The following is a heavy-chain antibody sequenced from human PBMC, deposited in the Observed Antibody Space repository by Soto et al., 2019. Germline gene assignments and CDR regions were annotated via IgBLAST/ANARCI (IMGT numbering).Heavy chain of an antibody. V-gene: IGHV3-33*01. CDR1: GFTFSNYG. Sequence: QVQLVESGGGVVQPGRSLRLSCAASGFTFSNYGMHWVRQAPGKGLEWVALIWYDGSNKYYADSVKGRFTISRDNXTGTRLLQMNSVRGEDKAVYYCARDIGSGWVPADYWGQGTLVTVSS. CDR2: IWYDGSNK. J-gene: IGHJ4*02. CDR3: ARDIGSGWVPADY. D-gene: IGHD6-19*01.